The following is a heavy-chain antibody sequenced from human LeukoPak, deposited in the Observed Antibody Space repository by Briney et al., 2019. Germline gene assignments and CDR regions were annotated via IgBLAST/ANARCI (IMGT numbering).Heavy chain of an antibody. CDR1: GFTFSSYS. D-gene: IGHD2-15*01. CDR2: ISFDGSDK. V-gene: IGHV3-30*03. J-gene: IGHJ4*02. Sequence: PGGSLRLFCAASGFTFSSYSMNWVRQAPGKGLEGVAVISFDGSDKYYADSVKGRFAISRDNSKNTLYLQMNSLRAEDTAVYYCARDLVVVVAATPSYWGQGTLVTVSS. CDR3: ARDLVVVVAATPSY.